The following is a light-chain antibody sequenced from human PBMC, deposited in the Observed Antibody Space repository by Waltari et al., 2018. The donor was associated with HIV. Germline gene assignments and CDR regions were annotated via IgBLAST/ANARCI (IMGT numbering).Light chain of an antibody. J-gene: IGKJ2*01. CDR3: LQSIRAPLA. CDR2: LAS. Sequence: TQFPLSLTVSPGESASISRRATESLRPSNGRDYLDWYVQRPGQSPRLLIYLASHRASGVPDSFVGFGSGTDFTLQINRVEAADAGAYFCLQSIRAPLAFGQGTTLQI. V-gene: IGKV2-28*01. CDR1: ESLRPSNGRDY.